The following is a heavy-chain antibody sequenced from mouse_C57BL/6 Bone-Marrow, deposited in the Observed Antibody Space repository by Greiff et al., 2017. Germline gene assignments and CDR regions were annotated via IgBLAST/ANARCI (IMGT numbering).Heavy chain of an antibody. CDR3: ALIYNGCDY. J-gene: IGHJ2*01. Sequence: EVKLQQSVAELVRPGASVKLSCTASGFNIKNTYMHWVKQRPEQGLEWIGGIGPASGNTKYAQKFQGKATITEDPSSITAYRQLSSLSSEVTAIYYCALIYNGCDYWGQGTTLTVSS. V-gene: IGHV14-3*01. D-gene: IGHD2-2*01. CDR1: GFNIKNTY. CDR2: IGPASGNT.